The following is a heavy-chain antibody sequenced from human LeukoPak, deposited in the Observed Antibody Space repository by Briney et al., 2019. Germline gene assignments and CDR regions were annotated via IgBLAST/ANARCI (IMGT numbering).Heavy chain of an antibody. Sequence: PSETLSLTCAVYGGSFSGYYWSWIRRPPGKGLEWIGEINHSGSTNYNPSLKSRVTISVDTSKNQFSLKLSSVTAADTAVYYCARVKLDTAMGGLYYFDYWGQGTLVTVSS. CDR1: GGSFSGYY. CDR2: INHSGST. J-gene: IGHJ4*02. D-gene: IGHD5-18*01. V-gene: IGHV4-34*01. CDR3: ARVKLDTAMGGLYYFDY.